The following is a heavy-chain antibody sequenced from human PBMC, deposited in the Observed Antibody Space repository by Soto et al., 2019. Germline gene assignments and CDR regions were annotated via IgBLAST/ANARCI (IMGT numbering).Heavy chain of an antibody. D-gene: IGHD6-13*01. J-gene: IGHJ6*02. CDR2: ISAYNGNT. V-gene: IGHV1-18*01. Sequence: ASVKVSCKASGYTFTSYGISWVRQAPGQGLEWMGWISAYNGNTNYAQKLQGRVTMTTDTSTSTAYMELSSLRSEDTAVYYCARGPRSGIASAGRYYYYYYGMDVWGQGTTVTVSS. CDR3: ARGPRSGIASAGRYYYYYYGMDV. CDR1: GYTFTSYG.